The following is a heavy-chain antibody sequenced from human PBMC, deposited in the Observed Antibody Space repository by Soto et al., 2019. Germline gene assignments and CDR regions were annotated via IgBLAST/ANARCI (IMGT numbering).Heavy chain of an antibody. CDR2: IIPIFGTA. D-gene: IGHD1-26*01. CDR3: ASPSGNNYGVGTNYYFDY. Sequence: QVQLVQSGAEVKKPGSSVKVSCKTSGGTFSTYSIVWVRQAPGEGLEWMGGIIPIFGTANYAQKFQDRVTNTADKSNNTAFMELGRLKSEDTAIYYCASPSGNNYGVGTNYYFDYWGQGTLVTVSS. CDR1: GGTFSTYS. V-gene: IGHV1-69*06. J-gene: IGHJ4*02.